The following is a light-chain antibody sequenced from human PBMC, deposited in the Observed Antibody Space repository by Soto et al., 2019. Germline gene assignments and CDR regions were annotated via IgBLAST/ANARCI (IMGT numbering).Light chain of an antibody. V-gene: IGLV2-14*03. CDR3: GSYTTSSTLV. CDR1: TSDVGGYNY. CDR2: DVN. J-gene: IGLJ1*01. Sequence: QSVLTQPASVSGSPGQSITISCTGTTSDVGGYNYVTWYQQYPGQAPKIIIYDVNRRPPGVSDRFSGSKSGNTASLTVSGLQAEDESDYYCGSYTTSSTLVFGTGTKVTGL.